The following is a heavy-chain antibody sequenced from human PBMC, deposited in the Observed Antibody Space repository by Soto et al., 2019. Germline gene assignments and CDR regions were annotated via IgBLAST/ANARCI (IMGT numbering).Heavy chain of an antibody. CDR2: INSDGSST. J-gene: IGHJ4*02. CDR3: ASSLLTPFDY. V-gene: IGHV3-74*03. Sequence: GGSLSLSCAASGFTFSSYWMHWVRQAPGRGLVWVSRINSDGSSTMHADSVKGRFTISRDNAKNTLYLQMNSLRAEDTAVYYCASSLLTPFDYWGQGTLVTVSS. CDR1: GFTFSSYW. D-gene: IGHD7-27*01.